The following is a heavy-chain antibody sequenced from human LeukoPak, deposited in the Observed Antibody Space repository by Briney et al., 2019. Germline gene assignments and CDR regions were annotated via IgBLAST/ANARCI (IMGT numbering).Heavy chain of an antibody. D-gene: IGHD6-19*01. CDR2: INPNSGGT. J-gene: IGHJ4*02. V-gene: IGHV1-2*02. CDR1: GYTFTGYY. Sequence: GASVKVSCKASGYTFTGYYMHWVRQAPGQGLEWMGWINPNSGGTNYAQKFQGRVTMTRDTSISTAYMELSRLRSDDTAVYYCARDWSSEQWLVDEPPTFDYWGQGTLVTVSS. CDR3: ARDWSSEQWLVDEPPTFDY.